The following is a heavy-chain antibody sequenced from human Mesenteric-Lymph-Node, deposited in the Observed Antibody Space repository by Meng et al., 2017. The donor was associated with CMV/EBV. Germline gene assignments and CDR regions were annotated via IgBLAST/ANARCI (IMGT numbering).Heavy chain of an antibody. CDR3: AREFIAVAGTTTGRYGMDV. V-gene: IGHV3-66*02. D-gene: IGHD6-19*01. Sequence: SCAASRLTVSSNYMSWVRQAPGKGLEWVSVIYNGGSTYYADSVKGRFTISRDNSKNTLYLQMNSLRTEDTAVYYCAREFIAVAGTTTGRYGMDVWGQGTTVTVS. J-gene: IGHJ6*02. CDR2: IYNGGST. CDR1: RLTVSSNY.